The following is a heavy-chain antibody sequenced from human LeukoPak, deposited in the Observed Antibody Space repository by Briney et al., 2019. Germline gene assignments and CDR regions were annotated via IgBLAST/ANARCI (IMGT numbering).Heavy chain of an antibody. CDR3: ARGPFRNVDIAMVASRFDP. CDR2: INPNSGDV. J-gene: IGHJ5*02. D-gene: IGHD5-18*01. CDR1: VYTFTVYY. Sequence: ASMTVSCKASVYTFTVYYMHWVRQAPGQGLQWMGWINPNSGDVNYAQKFQDRVTMTRDTSITTAYMELSRLTSDDTAVYYCARGPFRNVDIAMVASRFDPWGQGTLVTVSS. V-gene: IGHV1-2*02.